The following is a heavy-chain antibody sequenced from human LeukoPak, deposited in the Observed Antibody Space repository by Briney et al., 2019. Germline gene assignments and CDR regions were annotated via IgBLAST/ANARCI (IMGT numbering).Heavy chain of an antibody. CDR2: INHSGST. CDR3: ARPSRSGIAAAGTFGY. Sequence: SETLSLTCAVYGGSFSGYYWSWIRQPPGKGLEWIGEINHSGSTNYNPSLKSRVTISVDTSKNPFSLKLSPVTAADTAVYYCARPSRSGIAAAGTFGYWGQGTLVTVSS. V-gene: IGHV4-34*01. CDR1: GGSFSGYY. J-gene: IGHJ4*02. D-gene: IGHD6-13*01.